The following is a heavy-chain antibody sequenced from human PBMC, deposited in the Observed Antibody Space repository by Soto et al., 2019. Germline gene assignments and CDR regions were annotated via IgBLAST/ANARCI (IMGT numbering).Heavy chain of an antibody. V-gene: IGHV3-21*01. J-gene: IGHJ6*02. Sequence: GGSLRLSCAASGFTFSSYSMNWVRQAPGKGLEWVSSISSSSYIYYADSVKGRFTISRDNAKNSLYLQMNSLRAEDTAVYYCARDGGGWLVYDYYYGMDVWGQGTTVTVS. CDR3: ARDGGGWLVYDYYYGMDV. D-gene: IGHD6-19*01. CDR2: ISSSSYI. CDR1: GFTFSSYS.